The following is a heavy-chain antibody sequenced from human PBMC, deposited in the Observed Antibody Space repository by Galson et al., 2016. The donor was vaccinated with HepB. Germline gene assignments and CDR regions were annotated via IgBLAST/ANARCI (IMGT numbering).Heavy chain of an antibody. J-gene: IGHJ4*02. V-gene: IGHV3-72*01. CDR1: GFTFSDHF. D-gene: IGHD2/OR15-2a*01. Sequence: SLRLSCAVSGFTFSDHFMDWVRQAPGKGLEWISRSRNKANGYTTVYAASVEGRFTISRDDSNNSLYLQMNSLKIEDTAMYYCVRGFNSFDCWGQGTLVTVSS. CDR2: SRNKANGYTT. CDR3: VRGFNSFDC.